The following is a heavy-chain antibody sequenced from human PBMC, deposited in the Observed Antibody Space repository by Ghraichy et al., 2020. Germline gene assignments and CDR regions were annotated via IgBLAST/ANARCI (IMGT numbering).Heavy chain of an antibody. CDR1: GFTFSSYS. D-gene: IGHD2-15*01. Sequence: GGSLRLSCAASGFTFSSYSMNWVRQAPGKGLEWVSYISSTGSTIYYADSVRGRFTISRDSAKNSLFLQMHSLRAEDTAVYYCARGRWHYYYYMDLWGKGTTVTVSS. CDR3: ARGRWHYYYYMDL. V-gene: IGHV3-48*01. J-gene: IGHJ6*03. CDR2: ISSTGSTI.